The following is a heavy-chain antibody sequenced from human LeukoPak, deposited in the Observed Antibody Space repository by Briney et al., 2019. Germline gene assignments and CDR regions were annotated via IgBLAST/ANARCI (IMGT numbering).Heavy chain of an antibody. Sequence: GGSLRLSCTVSGFTVSTNSMSWVRKAPGKGREWVSFIYSDNTHYSDSVKGRFTISRDNSKNTLYLQMNSLRAEDTAVYYCARRAGAYSHPYDYWGQGTLVTVSS. CDR2: IYSDNT. CDR1: GFTVSTNS. V-gene: IGHV3-53*01. J-gene: IGHJ4*02. D-gene: IGHD4/OR15-4a*01. CDR3: ARRAGAYSHPYDY.